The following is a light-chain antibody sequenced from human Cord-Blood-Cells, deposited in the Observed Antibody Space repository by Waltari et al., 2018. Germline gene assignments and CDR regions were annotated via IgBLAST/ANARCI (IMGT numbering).Light chain of an antibody. CDR3: SSYAGSIYVV. Sequence: QSALTQPPSASGSPGQSVTISCTGTSSDVGGYNYVSWYQQPPGKAPQLMLYEVSKRPSGVPDRFAGSKSGNTASLTVSGLQAEDEADYYCSSYAGSIYVVFGGGTKLTVL. CDR2: EVS. J-gene: IGLJ2*01. V-gene: IGLV2-8*01. CDR1: SSDVGGYNY.